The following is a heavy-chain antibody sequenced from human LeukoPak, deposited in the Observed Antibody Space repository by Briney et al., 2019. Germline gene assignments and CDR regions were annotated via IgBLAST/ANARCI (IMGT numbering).Heavy chain of an antibody. Sequence: SETLSLTCAVYGGSFSGYYWSWIRQPPGKGLEWIGYIYYGGSTNYNPSLKSRVTISVDTSKNQFSLKLSSVTAADTAVYYCARVLGTTVNWFDPWGQGTLVTVSS. CDR3: ARVLGTTVNWFDP. CDR2: IYYGGST. D-gene: IGHD4-11*01. CDR1: GGSFSGYY. V-gene: IGHV4-59*01. J-gene: IGHJ5*02.